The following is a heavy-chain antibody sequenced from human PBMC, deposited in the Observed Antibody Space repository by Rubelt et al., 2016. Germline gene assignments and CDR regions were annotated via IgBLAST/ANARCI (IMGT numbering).Heavy chain of an antibody. D-gene: IGHD3-10*01. J-gene: IGHJ4*02. Sequence: EVQLVESGGGLVQPGGSLRLSCAASGFTVSSNYMSWVRQAPGKGLEWVSVIYSGGSTYYADSVKGRFTISRDNSKNTLYLQMNSLRAEDTAVYYGARVFADSGSRDYWGQGTLVTVSS. V-gene: IGHV3-66*01. CDR3: ARVFADSGSRDY. CDR2: IYSGGST. CDR1: GFTVSSNY.